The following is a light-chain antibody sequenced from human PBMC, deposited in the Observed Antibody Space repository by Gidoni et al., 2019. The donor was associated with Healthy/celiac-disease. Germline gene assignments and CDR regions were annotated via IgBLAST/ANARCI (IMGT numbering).Light chain of an antibody. CDR2: AAS. CDR3: QQSYSTLGTT. CDR1: QSISSY. J-gene: IGKJ4*01. V-gene: IGKV1-39*01. Sequence: DIQMTQSPSSLSASVGDRVTITCRASQSISSYLNWYQQKPGKAPKLLIYAASSLQSGVPSRFSGSGSGTDFTLTISSLQPEDFATYYCQQSYSTLGTTSGGGTKVEIK.